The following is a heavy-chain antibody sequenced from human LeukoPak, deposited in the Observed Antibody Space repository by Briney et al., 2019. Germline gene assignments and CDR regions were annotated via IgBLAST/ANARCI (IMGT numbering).Heavy chain of an antibody. CDR3: ARDWNIAAAGMSYYYYGMDV. D-gene: IGHD6-13*01. Sequence: SGGSLRLSCAASGFTVSSNYMSWVRQAPGKGLEWVSVIYSGGSTYYADSVKGRFTISRDNSKNTLYLQMNSLRAEDTAVYYCARDWNIAAAGMSYYYYGMDVWGQGTTVTDSS. CDR1: GFTVSSNY. CDR2: IYSGGST. V-gene: IGHV3-53*01. J-gene: IGHJ6*02.